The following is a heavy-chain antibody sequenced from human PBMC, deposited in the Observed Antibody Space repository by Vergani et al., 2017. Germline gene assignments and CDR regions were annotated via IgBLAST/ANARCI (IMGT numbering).Heavy chain of an antibody. CDR3: AKDREGGYSYGNFDY. V-gene: IGHV3-23*04. Sequence: EVQLVESGGGLVQPGGSLRLSCAASGFTFSGSAMHWVRQTSGKGLEWVSAISGSGGSTYYADSVKGRFTISRDNSKKTRYLQMNSLSAEDTAVYYCAKDREGGYSYGNFDYWGQGTLVTVSS. D-gene: IGHD5-18*01. J-gene: IGHJ4*02. CDR2: ISGSGGST. CDR1: GFTFSGSA.